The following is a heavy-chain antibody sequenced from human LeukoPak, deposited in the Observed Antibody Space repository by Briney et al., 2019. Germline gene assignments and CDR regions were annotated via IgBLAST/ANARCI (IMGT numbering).Heavy chain of an antibody. V-gene: IGHV3-7*01. D-gene: IGHD1-7*01. J-gene: IGHJ6*02. CDR1: GFIFSSYW. CDR2: IKQDGREK. Sequence: GSMRLSCTASGFIFSSYWMSWDRQAPGKGREWVANIKQDGREKYYGDSVKGRFTICRDKAKNSLYLQMNSLRAEDTAVYYCAREELCGNYYYFGMDVWGQETPVTVSS. CDR3: AREELCGNYYYFGMDV.